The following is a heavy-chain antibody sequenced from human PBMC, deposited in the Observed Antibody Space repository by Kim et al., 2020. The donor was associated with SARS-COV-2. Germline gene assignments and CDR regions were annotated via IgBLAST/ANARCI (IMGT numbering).Heavy chain of an antibody. CDR2: IYYSGST. V-gene: IGHV4-39*01. CDR3: ARHGEGFAGFDY. Sequence: SETLSLTCTVSGGSISSSSYYWGWIRQPPGKGLEWIGSIYYSGSTYYNPSLKSRVTISVDTSNNQFSLKLSSVTAADTAVYYCARHGEGFAGFDYWGQGTLVTVSS. J-gene: IGHJ4*02. D-gene: IGHD3-10*01. CDR1: GGSISSSSYY.